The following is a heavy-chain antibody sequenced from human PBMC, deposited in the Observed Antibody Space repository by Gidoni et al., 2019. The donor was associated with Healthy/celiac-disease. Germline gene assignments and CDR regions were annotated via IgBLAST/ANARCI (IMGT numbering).Heavy chain of an antibody. CDR2: IYYSWST. Sequence: QVQLQESGPGLVKPSETLSLTCTVSGASISSYYWSWIRQPPGKGLEWIGYIYYSWSTNYNPSLKGRVTISVDTSKNQFSLKLSSVTAADTAVYYCARGIYSGYDSLGDDAFDIWGQGTMVTVSS. D-gene: IGHD5-12*01. CDR1: GASISSYY. CDR3: ARGIYSGYDSLGDDAFDI. J-gene: IGHJ3*02. V-gene: IGHV4-59*01.